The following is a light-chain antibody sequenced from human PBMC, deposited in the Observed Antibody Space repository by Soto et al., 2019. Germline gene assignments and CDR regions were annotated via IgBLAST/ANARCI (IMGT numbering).Light chain of an antibody. Sequence: DIQMTQSPSSLSASVGDRVTITCRASQSISTYLNWYQQKPGKAPKFLIYAASSLQSGVPSRFRGSGSGTDFTLTISSMQPEDSATYYCQQSYRAPLTFGPGTKVAIK. CDR2: AAS. CDR3: QQSYRAPLT. V-gene: IGKV1-39*01. CDR1: QSISTY. J-gene: IGKJ3*01.